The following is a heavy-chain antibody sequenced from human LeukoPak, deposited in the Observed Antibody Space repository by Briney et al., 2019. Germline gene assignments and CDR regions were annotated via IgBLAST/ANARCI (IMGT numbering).Heavy chain of an antibody. Sequence: SETLSLTCTVSGGSISSYYWSWIRQPPGKGLEWIGYIYYSGSTNYNPSLKSRVTISLDTSKNQFSLKLSSVTAADTAVYYCARSEGRYYYDSSGYYGLGYFDLWGRGTLVTVSS. CDR2: IYYSGST. CDR3: ARSEGRYYYDSSGYYGLGYFDL. J-gene: IGHJ2*01. D-gene: IGHD3-22*01. V-gene: IGHV4-59*01. CDR1: GGSISSYY.